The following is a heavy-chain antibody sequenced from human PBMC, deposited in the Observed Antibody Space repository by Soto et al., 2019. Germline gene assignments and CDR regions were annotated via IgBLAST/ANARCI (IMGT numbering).Heavy chain of an antibody. CDR1: GYSISSGYY. CDR3: ARGVLGATTYFDY. V-gene: IGHV4-38-2*01. J-gene: IGHJ4*02. D-gene: IGHD1-26*01. CDR2: KYHSGST. Sequence: SETLSLTCAVSGYSISSGYYWGWIRQPPGKGLEWIASKYHSGSTYYNPSLKSRVTISVDTSKNQLSLKLSSVTAADTAVYYCARGVLGATTYFDYWGQGTRVTVSS.